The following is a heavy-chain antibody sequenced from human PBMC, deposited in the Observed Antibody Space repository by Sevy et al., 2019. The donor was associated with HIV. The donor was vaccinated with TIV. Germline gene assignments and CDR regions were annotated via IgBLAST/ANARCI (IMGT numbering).Heavy chain of an antibody. Sequence: GGSLRLSCAASGFTFSSYAMSWVRQAPGKGLEWVSAISGSGGSTYYADSVKGRFTISRDNSKNTLYLQMNSLRAEDTAVYYCAKERGVYDILTGTFDYWGQGTLVTVSS. CDR1: GFTFSSYA. CDR3: AKERGVYDILTGTFDY. CDR2: ISGSGGST. V-gene: IGHV3-23*01. J-gene: IGHJ4*02. D-gene: IGHD3-9*01.